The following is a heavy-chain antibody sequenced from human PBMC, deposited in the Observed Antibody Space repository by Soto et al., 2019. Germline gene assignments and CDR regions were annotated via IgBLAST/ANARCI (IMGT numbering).Heavy chain of an antibody. CDR1: GGSISSSSYY. D-gene: IGHD3-9*01. J-gene: IGHJ5*02. CDR3: ARQVGWNYDILTGYYTGGWFDP. Sequence: QLQLQESGPGLVKPSETLSLTCTVSGGSISSSSYYWGWIRQPPGKGLEWIGSIYYSGSTYYNPSLKSRVTISVDTSKNQFSLKLSSVTAADTAVYYCARQVGWNYDILTGYYTGGWFDPWGQGTLVTVSS. CDR2: IYYSGST. V-gene: IGHV4-39*01.